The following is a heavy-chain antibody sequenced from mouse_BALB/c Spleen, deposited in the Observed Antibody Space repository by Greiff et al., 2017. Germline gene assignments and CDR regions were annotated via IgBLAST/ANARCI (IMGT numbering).Heavy chain of an antibody. J-gene: IGHJ4*01. D-gene: IGHD1-2*01. V-gene: IGHV5-4*02. CDR3: ARVPATGAMDY. Sequence: VQLKESGGGLVKPGGSLKLSCAASGFTFSDYYMYWVRQTPEKRLEWVATISDGGSYTYYPDSVKGRFTISRDNAKNNLYLQMSSLKSEDTAMYYCARVPATGAMDYWGQGTSVTVSA. CDR1: GFTFSDYY. CDR2: ISDGGSYT.